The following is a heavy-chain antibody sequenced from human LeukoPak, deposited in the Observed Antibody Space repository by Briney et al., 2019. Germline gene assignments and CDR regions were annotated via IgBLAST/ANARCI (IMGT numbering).Heavy chain of an antibody. CDR2: IYTSGST. CDR1: GGSISSYY. D-gene: IGHD2-2*01. Sequence: SETLSLTCTVSGGSISSYYWSWIRQPAGKGLEWIGRIYTSGSTNYNPSLKSRVTMSVDTSKNQFSLKLSSVTAADTAVYYCARGVVPAATNWFDPWGQGTLVTVSS. CDR3: ARGVVPAATNWFDP. V-gene: IGHV4-4*07. J-gene: IGHJ5*02.